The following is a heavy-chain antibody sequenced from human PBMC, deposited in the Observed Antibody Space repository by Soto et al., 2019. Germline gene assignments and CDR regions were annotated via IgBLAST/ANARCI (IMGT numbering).Heavy chain of an antibody. J-gene: IGHJ4*02. D-gene: IGHD2-2*03. CDR3: VDPYLFDY. Sequence: EVQVVESGGGLVQPGGSLRLSCAASGFTFSSHWMHWVRQAPGKGLVWVSRINSDGSGTSYADSVKGRFTISRDNAKNTLYLQMNSLRAEDTALYYCVDPYLFDYWGQGTLVTVSS. V-gene: IGHV3-74*01. CDR2: INSDGSGT. CDR1: GFTFSSHW.